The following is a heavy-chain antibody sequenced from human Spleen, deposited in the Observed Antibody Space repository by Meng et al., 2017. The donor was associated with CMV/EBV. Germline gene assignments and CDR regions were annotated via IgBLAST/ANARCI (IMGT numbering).Heavy chain of an antibody. CDR1: GFTFSAYA. CDR2: ISTTSAYI. D-gene: IGHD3-16*01. V-gene: IGHV3-21*06. CDR3: ARSWDGMDV. Sequence: GGSLRLSCAASGFTFSAYAMNWVRQAPGKGLEWVPSISTTSAYIYYADSLKGRFTISRDNAKNSLYLQMNSLKAEDTAVYYCARSWDGMDVWGQGTTVTVSS. J-gene: IGHJ6*02.